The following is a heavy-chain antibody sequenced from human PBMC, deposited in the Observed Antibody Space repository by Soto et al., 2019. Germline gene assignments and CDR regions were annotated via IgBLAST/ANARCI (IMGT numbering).Heavy chain of an antibody. CDR3: AKDKGDYDVQGLDS. V-gene: IGHV3-9*01. CDR1: GFTFDDYA. J-gene: IGHJ4*02. Sequence: EVQLVESGGGLVQPGRSLRLSCAASGFTFDDYAMHWVRQAPGKGLEWVSGVSWNSGRIGYADSVKGRFTISRDDAKKSLYLQMNSLRVEDTALYYCAKDKGDYDVQGLDSWGQGVLVTVSS. D-gene: IGHD4-17*01. CDR2: VSWNSGRI.